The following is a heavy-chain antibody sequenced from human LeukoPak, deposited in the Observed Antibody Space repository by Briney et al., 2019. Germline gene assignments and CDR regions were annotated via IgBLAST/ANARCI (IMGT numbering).Heavy chain of an antibody. J-gene: IGHJ4*02. Sequence: GGALRLSRAASGFTFRSYEIHWVRQAPGKGLEWISYIRCGGSIFYNADSVMGRFTISRDNAKNSLYLQMNSLRAEDTAVYYCAREEAYCSGTSCFRFFDYWGQGTLVSVSS. CDR1: GFTFRSYE. CDR2: IRCGGSIF. V-gene: IGHV3-48*03. D-gene: IGHD2-15*01. CDR3: AREEAYCSGTSCFRFFDY.